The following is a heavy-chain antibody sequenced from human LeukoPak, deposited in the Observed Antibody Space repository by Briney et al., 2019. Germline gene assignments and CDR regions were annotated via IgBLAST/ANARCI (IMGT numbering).Heavy chain of an antibody. D-gene: IGHD6-13*01. CDR1: GGTYSSYA. Sequence: ASVKVSCKASGGTYSSYAISWVRQAPGQGLGWMGGIIPIFGTANYAQKFQGRVTITTDESTSTAYMELSSLRSEDTAVYYCAGSSSWSNDAFDIWGQGTMVTVSS. CDR2: IIPIFGTA. CDR3: AGSSSWSNDAFDI. J-gene: IGHJ3*02. V-gene: IGHV1-69*05.